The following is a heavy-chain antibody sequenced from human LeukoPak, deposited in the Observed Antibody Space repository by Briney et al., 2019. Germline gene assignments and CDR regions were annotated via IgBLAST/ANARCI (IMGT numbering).Heavy chain of an antibody. J-gene: IGHJ6*02. CDR3: ARGPYYDFWSGLKPEYYYYGMDV. Sequence: ASVKVSCKASGYTSTGYYMHWVRQAPGQGLEWMGWINPNSGGTNYAQKFQGRVTMTRDTSISTAYMELSRLRSDDTAVYYCARGPYYDFWSGLKPEYYYYGMDVWGQGTTVTVSS. V-gene: IGHV1-2*02. D-gene: IGHD3-3*01. CDR1: GYTSTGYY. CDR2: INPNSGGT.